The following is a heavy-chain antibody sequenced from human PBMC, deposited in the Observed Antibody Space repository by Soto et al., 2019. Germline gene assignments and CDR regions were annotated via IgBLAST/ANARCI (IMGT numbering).Heavy chain of an antibody. Sequence: GGSLRLSCAASGFSVSSNYMSWVRQSPGKGLEWVSVIYSDGRTYYADSVKGRFTISRDNSKNTLYLQMNSVRAEDSAVYYCARDGGSDCRYCLDYWGQGILVTVSS. CDR3: ARDGGSDCRYCLDY. D-gene: IGHD2-21*02. V-gene: IGHV3-53*01. CDR1: GFSVSSNY. J-gene: IGHJ4*02. CDR2: IYSDGRT.